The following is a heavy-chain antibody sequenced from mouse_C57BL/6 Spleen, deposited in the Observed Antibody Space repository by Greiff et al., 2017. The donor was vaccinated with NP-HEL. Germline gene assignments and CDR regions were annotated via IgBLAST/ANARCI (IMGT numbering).Heavy chain of an antibody. J-gene: IGHJ4*01. Sequence: QVQLQQPGAELVKPGASVKLSCKASGYTFTSYWMQWAKQRPGQGLEWIGEIDPSDSYTNYNQKFKGKATLTVDTSSSTAYMQLSSLTSEDSAVYYCARQRRLQKVYAMDYWGQGTSVTVSS. CDR3: ARQRRLQKVYAMDY. D-gene: IGHD3-2*02. CDR2: IDPSDSYT. V-gene: IGHV1-50*01. CDR1: GYTFTSYW.